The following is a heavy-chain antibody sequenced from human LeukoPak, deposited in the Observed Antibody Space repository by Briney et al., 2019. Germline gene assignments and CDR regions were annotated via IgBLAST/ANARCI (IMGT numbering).Heavy chain of an antibody. CDR2: TSTSGGSA. CDR3: ARYSGSYYYPPAWDL. V-gene: IGHV3-23*01. D-gene: IGHD1-26*01. J-gene: IGHJ4*02. Sequence: PGGSLRLSCAASGFTFSNNAMSWVRQAPGKGLEWVSATSTSGGSAYYADSVKGRFTISRGNSKNTLYLQMDSLRADDTAVYYCARYSGSYYYPPAWDLWGQGTLVTVSS. CDR1: GFTFSNNA.